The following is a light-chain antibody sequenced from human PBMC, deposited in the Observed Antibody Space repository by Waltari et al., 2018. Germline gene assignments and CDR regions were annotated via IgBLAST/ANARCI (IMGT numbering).Light chain of an antibody. Sequence: EIVLTQSPGTLSLSPGERATLSCRASPSVSSSYLAWYQQKPGQAPRLLIYGASSRATGIPDRFSGSGSGTDFTLTISRLEPEDFAVYYCQQYGSTATFGQGTKVEIK. V-gene: IGKV3-20*01. CDR3: QQYGSTAT. CDR2: GAS. J-gene: IGKJ1*01. CDR1: PSVSSSY.